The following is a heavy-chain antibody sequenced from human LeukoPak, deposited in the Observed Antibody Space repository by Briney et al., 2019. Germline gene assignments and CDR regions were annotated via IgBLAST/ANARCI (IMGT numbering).Heavy chain of an antibody. J-gene: IGHJ5*02. D-gene: IGHD3-22*01. V-gene: IGHV4-39*07. Sequence: SETLSLTCTVSGGSISSSGYYWGWLRHPPGKGLEWFGSIESSGATFYIPSLKGRITISSDTSKNQFSLELNSVTAADTAVYYCARDKPTQYYYDSSGYKGDWFDPWGQGTLVTVSS. CDR2: IESSGAT. CDR3: ARDKPTQYYYDSSGYKGDWFDP. CDR1: GGSISSSGYY.